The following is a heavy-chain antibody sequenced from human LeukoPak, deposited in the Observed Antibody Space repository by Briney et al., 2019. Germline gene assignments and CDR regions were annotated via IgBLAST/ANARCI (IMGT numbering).Heavy chain of an antibody. V-gene: IGHV4-4*09. D-gene: IGHD2-2*01. CDR3: ARQKCTSASCLTKNAFDI. Sequence: SETLSLTCPVSGSTSGYYWRWIRQPPGKGLEWIGYIYTSGSTNYNPSPESRATISVDTSKNQFSLDLRSVTAADTAVYYCARQKCTSASCLTKNAFDIWGQGTMVTVSS. CDR1: GSTSGYY. CDR2: IYTSGST. J-gene: IGHJ3*02.